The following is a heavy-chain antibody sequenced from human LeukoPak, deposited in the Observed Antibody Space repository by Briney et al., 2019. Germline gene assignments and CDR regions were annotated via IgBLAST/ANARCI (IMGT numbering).Heavy chain of an antibody. V-gene: IGHV3-21*01. Sequence: GGSLRLSCAASGFTFSSYSMNWVRQAPGKGLEWVSSISGSSSYIYYADSVKGRFTISRDNAKNSLYVQMNSLRAEDTAVYYCARAPRNVGYSRKGLGNWYFDLWGRGTLVTVSS. J-gene: IGHJ2*01. CDR2: ISGSSSYI. CDR1: GFTFSSYS. D-gene: IGHD2-21*01. CDR3: ARAPRNVGYSRKGLGNWYFDL.